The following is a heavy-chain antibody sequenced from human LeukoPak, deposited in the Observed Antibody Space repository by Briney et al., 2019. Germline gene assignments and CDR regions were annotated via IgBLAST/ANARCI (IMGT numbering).Heavy chain of an antibody. D-gene: IGHD1-26*01. V-gene: IGHV3-7*01. J-gene: IGHJ5*02. CDR1: GFTFNTYA. CDR2: IKKDGSEK. Sequence: GGSLRLSCAASGFTFNTYAIHWVRQAPGKGLEWVATIKKDGSEKYYVDSVKGRFTISRDNAKNSLYLQMTSLRVEDTAVYYCARVNSGSDRWGQGTLVTVSS. CDR3: ARVNSGSDR.